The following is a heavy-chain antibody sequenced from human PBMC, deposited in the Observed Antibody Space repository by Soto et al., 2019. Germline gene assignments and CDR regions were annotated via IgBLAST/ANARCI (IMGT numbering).Heavy chain of an antibody. D-gene: IGHD2-2*01. Sequence: QVQLQQSGAGLLKPSETLSLTCAVYGGSFSGYYWSWIRQPPGKGLEWIGEINHSGSTNYNPSLKSRVTISVDSSNNQFSLKLSSATAADTAVYYCARGGVWCSSTSWHQDWFDHWGQGTLVTVSS. CDR1: GGSFSGYY. CDR3: ARGGVWCSSTSWHQDWFDH. J-gene: IGHJ5*02. V-gene: IGHV4-34*01. CDR2: INHSGST.